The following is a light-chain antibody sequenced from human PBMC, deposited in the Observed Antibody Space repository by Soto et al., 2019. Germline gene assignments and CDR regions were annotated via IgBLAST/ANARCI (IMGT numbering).Light chain of an antibody. Sequence: DIQMTQSPSTLSASVGDRVTITCRASQSISSWLAWYQQNPGKAPKLLIFKTSSLKSGVPSRFGGSGSGTEFTLTISSLQPDDFATYYCQHYNSYPWTFGRGTKVEIK. J-gene: IGKJ1*01. CDR1: QSISSW. V-gene: IGKV1-5*03. CDR2: KTS. CDR3: QHYNSYPWT.